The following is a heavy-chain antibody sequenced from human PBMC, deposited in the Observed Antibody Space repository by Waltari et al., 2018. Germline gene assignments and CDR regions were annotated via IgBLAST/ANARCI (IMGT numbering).Heavy chain of an antibody. CDR3: ARDPLAARDAFDI. D-gene: IGHD6-6*01. J-gene: IGHJ3*02. CDR2: IKPNSGGT. CDR1: GYTFTGYY. V-gene: IGHV1-2*06. Sequence: QVQLVQSGAEVKKPGASVKVSCKASGYTFTGYYMHWVRQAPGQGREWMVRIKPNSGGTNYAQKFQGRVTMTRDTSISTAYMELSRLRSDDTAVYYCARDPLAARDAFDIWGQGTMVTVSS.